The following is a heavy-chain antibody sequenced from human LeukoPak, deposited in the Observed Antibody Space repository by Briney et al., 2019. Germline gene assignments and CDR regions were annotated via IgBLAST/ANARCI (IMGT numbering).Heavy chain of an antibody. V-gene: IGHV4-59*01. Sequence: SETLSLTCTVSGGSISSYYWSWIRQPPGKGLEWIGYIYYSGSTNYNPSLKSRVTISVDTSKNQFSLKLSSVTAADTAVYYCARSYNWNGGNFDYWGQGTLVTVSS. CDR3: ARSYNWNGGNFDY. D-gene: IGHD1-20*01. J-gene: IGHJ4*02. CDR1: GGSISSYY. CDR2: IYYSGST.